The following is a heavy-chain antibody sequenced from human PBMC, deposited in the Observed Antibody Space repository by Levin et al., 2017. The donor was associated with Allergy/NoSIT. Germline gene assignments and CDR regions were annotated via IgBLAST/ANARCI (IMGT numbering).Heavy chain of an antibody. D-gene: IGHD6-19*01. Sequence: RAGGSLRLSCAASGFSFTSFWMHWVRQAPGKGLVWVSCINSDGSSTFYADSVNGRFTISRDNAKNTLYLQMNSLRAEDTAVYYCARVRHTSGWYGGGYWGQGMLVTVSS. CDR2: INSDGSST. CDR1: GFSFTSFW. V-gene: IGHV3-74*01. J-gene: IGHJ4*02. CDR3: ARVRHTSGWYGGGY.